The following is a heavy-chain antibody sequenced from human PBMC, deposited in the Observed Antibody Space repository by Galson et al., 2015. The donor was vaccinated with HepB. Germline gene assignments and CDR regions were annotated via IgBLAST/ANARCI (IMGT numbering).Heavy chain of an antibody. V-gene: IGHV3-23*01. CDR3: AKPWEDWYFDL. Sequence: SLRLSCAASGFTFSSYAMSWVRQAPGKGLEWVSAISASGGSTYYADSVKGRFTISRDNSKNTLYLQMSSLRAEDTAVYYCAKPWEDWYFDLWGRGTLVTVSS. CDR2: ISASGGST. D-gene: IGHD1-26*01. J-gene: IGHJ2*01. CDR1: GFTFSSYA.